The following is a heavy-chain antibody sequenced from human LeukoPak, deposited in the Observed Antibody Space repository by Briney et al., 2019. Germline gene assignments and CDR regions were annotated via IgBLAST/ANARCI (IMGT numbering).Heavy chain of an antibody. CDR1: GFTFDDHG. CDR3: ARDGGDCAGDSCYVDY. CDR2: IKWNGGST. Sequence: GRSLRLSCVASGFTFDDHGMSWVRQAPGKGPEWVSGIKWNGGSTGYADSVKGRFTISRDNAKNSLHLQMNSLRAEDTALYYCARDGGDCAGDSCYVDYWGQGTLVTVSS. D-gene: IGHD2-21*01. J-gene: IGHJ4*02. V-gene: IGHV3-20*04.